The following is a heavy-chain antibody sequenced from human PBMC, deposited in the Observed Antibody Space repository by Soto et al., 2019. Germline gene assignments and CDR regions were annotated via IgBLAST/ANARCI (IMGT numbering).Heavy chain of an antibody. D-gene: IGHD3-10*01. CDR3: AGARIRGVFDY. CDR1: GFTVSSNY. J-gene: IGHJ4*02. CDR2: ISSGGST. V-gene: IGHV3-66*01. Sequence: EVQLVESGGGLVQPGGSLRLSCAASGFTVSSNYMSWVRQAPGKGLEWVSVISSGGSTYYADSVKGRFTISRDNSKNTVYLQMNSLRAEDTAVYYCAGARIRGVFDYWAREPWSPSPQ.